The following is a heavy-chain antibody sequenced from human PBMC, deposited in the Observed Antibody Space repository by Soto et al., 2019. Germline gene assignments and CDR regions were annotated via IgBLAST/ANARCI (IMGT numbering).Heavy chain of an antibody. V-gene: IGHV4-31*03. CDR2: IYYSGTT. Sequence: QVQLQESGPGLVKPAQTLSLTCSVSGDSISSGGYYWSWIRQLPGKGLEWIGFIYYSGTTHYNPSLKSRVTMSVDTSKNQFSLKLSSVTAADTAVYYCARDVMGATGEYYFDSWGQGTLVTVSS. J-gene: IGHJ4*02. D-gene: IGHD1-26*01. CDR1: GDSISSGGYY. CDR3: ARDVMGATGEYYFDS.